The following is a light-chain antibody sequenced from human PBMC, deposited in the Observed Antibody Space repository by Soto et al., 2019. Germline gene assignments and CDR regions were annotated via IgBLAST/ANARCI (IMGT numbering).Light chain of an antibody. Sequence: DIQMTHSPSSLSASVGDRVTITCRATQSIGTYLSWYQQKPGKAPKLLIYAASSLQSGVPSSFGGSGSGTDFTLTISSLQPEDFATYFCQQSYSTPYTFGQGTTLEIK. CDR2: AAS. J-gene: IGKJ2*01. CDR3: QQSYSTPYT. V-gene: IGKV1-39*01. CDR1: QSIGTY.